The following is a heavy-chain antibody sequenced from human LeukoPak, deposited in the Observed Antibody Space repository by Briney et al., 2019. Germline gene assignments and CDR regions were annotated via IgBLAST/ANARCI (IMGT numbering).Heavy chain of an antibody. Sequence: AAVKVSCKASGCTFTSYGISWVRQAPGQGREGMGWISAYNGNTNYAQKLQGRVTMTTDTSTSTAYMELRSLRSDDTAVYYCARIPVDTAMADVSLFDYWGQGTLVTVSS. D-gene: IGHD5-18*01. J-gene: IGHJ4*02. CDR1: GCTFTSYG. CDR2: ISAYNGNT. V-gene: IGHV1-18*04. CDR3: ARIPVDTAMADVSLFDY.